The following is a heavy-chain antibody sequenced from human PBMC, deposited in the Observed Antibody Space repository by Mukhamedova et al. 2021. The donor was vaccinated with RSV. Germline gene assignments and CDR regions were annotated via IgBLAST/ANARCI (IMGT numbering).Heavy chain of an antibody. D-gene: IGHD3-3*01. J-gene: IGHJ6*03. CDR3: AKVDLPYRSLEWLSQYYMDV. Sequence: KGRFTISRDNSKNTLYLQMNSLRAEDTAAYYCAKVDLPYRSLEWLSQYYMDVWGKGTTVTVSS. V-gene: IGHV3-23*01.